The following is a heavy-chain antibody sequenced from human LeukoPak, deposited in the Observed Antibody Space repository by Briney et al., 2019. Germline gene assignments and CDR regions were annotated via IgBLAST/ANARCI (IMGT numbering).Heavy chain of an antibody. J-gene: IGHJ4*02. CDR3: ARRGSGYSYGYSDY. D-gene: IGHD5-18*01. V-gene: IGHV1-18*01. CDR2: ISAYNGNT. CDR1: GYTFTSYG. Sequence: GAPVKVSCKASGYTFTSYGISWVRQAPGQGLEWMGWISAYNGNTNYAQKLQGRVTMTTDTSTSTAYMELRSLRSDDTAVYYCARRGSGYSYGYSDYWGQGTLVTVSS.